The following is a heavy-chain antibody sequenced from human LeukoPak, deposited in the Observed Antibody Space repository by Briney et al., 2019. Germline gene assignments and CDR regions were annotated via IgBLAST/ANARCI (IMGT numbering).Heavy chain of an antibody. J-gene: IGHJ1*01. CDR2: IKQDGSEK. Sequence: GGSLRLSCAVSGFTFSSWWTTWVRQAPGKGLEWVANIKQDGSEKNYVDSVKGRFTISRDNAKNSLYLQMNSLRAEDTAVYYCASDYYEGWGQGTLVTVSS. D-gene: IGHD3-22*01. V-gene: IGHV3-7*01. CDR1: GFTFSSWW. CDR3: ASDYYEG.